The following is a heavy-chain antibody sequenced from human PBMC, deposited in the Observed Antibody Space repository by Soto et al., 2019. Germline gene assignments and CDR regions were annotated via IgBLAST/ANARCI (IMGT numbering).Heavy chain of an antibody. CDR3: ARDLSGSDIVY. CDR2: TRNKANTYTT. Sequence: EVQLVESGGGLVQPGGSLRLSCAASGFIFSDHYMDWVRQPPGKGLEWVGRTRNKANTYTTEYAASVKGRFTISRDDSKNSLYLQMNSLKTEDTAVYYCARDLSGSDIVYWGQGTLVTVSS. D-gene: IGHD1-26*01. V-gene: IGHV3-72*01. J-gene: IGHJ4*02. CDR1: GFIFSDHY.